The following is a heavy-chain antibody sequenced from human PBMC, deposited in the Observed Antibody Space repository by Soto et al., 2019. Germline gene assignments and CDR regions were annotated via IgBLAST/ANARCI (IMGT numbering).Heavy chain of an antibody. Sequence: SGPTLVNPTQTLTLTCTFSGFSLSTSGVGVGWIRQPPGKALEWLALIYWDDDKRYSPSLKSRLTITKDTSKNQVVLTMTNMDPVDTATYYCAPSPGNCISTSCHNGMDVWGQGTTVTVSS. J-gene: IGHJ6*02. CDR3: APSPGNCISTSCHNGMDV. V-gene: IGHV2-5*02. CDR1: GFSLSTSGVG. D-gene: IGHD2-2*01. CDR2: IYWDDDK.